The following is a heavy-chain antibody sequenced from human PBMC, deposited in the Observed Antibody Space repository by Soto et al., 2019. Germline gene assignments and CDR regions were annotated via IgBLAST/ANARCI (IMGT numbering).Heavy chain of an antibody. V-gene: IGHV4-30-2*01. CDR3: ARAPSP. Sequence: QLQLQESGSGLVKPSQTLSLTCAVSGGSISSGGYYWSWIRPPPGKGLEWIGDISHSGSTNYNPSPNSRLTISVDRSKNQFSLKLSSVTAADTPVYYCARAPSPWGQGTLVTVSS. J-gene: IGHJ5*02. CDR2: ISHSGST. CDR1: GGSISSGGYY.